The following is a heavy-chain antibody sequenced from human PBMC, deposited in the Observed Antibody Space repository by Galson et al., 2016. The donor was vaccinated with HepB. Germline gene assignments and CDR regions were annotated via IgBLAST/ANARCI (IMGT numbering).Heavy chain of an antibody. J-gene: IGHJ6*02. V-gene: IGHV3-73*01. CDR2: IRSKSNNYAT. CDR3: TRVGYRLWFGAPIKDYGMDV. Sequence: SLRLSCAASGFTFSDSAMHWVRQAPGKGLEWVGRIRSKSNNYATAYAASVKGRFTISRDDSKGMAFLQMNSLKTEDTAVYYCTRVGYRLWFGAPIKDYGMDVWGQGTTVTVSS. D-gene: IGHD3-10*01. CDR1: GFTFSDSA.